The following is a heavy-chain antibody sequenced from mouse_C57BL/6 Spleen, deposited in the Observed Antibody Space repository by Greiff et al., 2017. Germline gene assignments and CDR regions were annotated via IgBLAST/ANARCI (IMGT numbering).Heavy chain of an antibody. D-gene: IGHD2-3*01. CDR3: ARAYDGYWFAY. CDR2: ISDGGSYT. Sequence: EVMLVESGGGLVKPGGSLKLSCAASGFTFSSYAMSWVRQTPEKRLEWVATISDGGSYTYYPDNVKGRFTISRDNAKNNLYLQMSHLKSEDTAMYYCARAYDGYWFAYWGQGTLVTVSA. CDR1: GFTFSSYA. V-gene: IGHV5-4*03. J-gene: IGHJ3*01.